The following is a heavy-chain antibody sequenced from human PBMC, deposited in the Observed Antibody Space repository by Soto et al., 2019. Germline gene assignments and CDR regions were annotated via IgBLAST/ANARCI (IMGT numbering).Heavy chain of an antibody. CDR2: IYPGDSDT. CDR3: ARSLTSYGDFIY. J-gene: IGHJ4*02. CDR1: GYSFTSYW. D-gene: IGHD4-17*01. Sequence: GESLKISCKGSGYSFTSYWIGWVRQMPGKGLELMGIIYPGDSDTRYSPSFQGQVTISADKSINTAYLQWSSLKASDTAMFYCARSLTSYGDFIYWGQGTLVTVSS. V-gene: IGHV5-51*01.